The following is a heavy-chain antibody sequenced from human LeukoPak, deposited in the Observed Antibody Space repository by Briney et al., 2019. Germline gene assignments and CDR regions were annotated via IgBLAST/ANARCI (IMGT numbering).Heavy chain of an antibody. CDR2: IYYSGST. CDR1: GGSISSYY. V-gene: IGHV4-59*01. CDR3: ARVLHCSGTSCYAGLNWFDP. D-gene: IGHD2-2*01. Sequence: SETLSLTCTVSGGSISSYYWSWIRQPPGKGLEWIGYIYYSGSTNYNPSLKSRVTISVDTSKNQFSLKLSSVTAADTAVYYCARVLHCSGTSCYAGLNWFDPWGQGTLVTVSS. J-gene: IGHJ5*02.